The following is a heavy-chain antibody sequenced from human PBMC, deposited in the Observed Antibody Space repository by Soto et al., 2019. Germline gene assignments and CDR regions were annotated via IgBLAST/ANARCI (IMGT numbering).Heavy chain of an antibody. D-gene: IGHD6-13*01. J-gene: IGHJ6*02. CDR1: GGSISSGGYY. CDR3: ARVWLGIAAAGTFYYYGMDV. CDR2: IYYSGST. Sequence: SETLSLTCTVSGGSISSGGYYWSWIRQHPGKGLEWIGYIYYSGSTYYNPSLKSRVTISVDTSKNQFSLGLSSVTAADTAVYYCARVWLGIAAAGTFYYYGMDVWGQGTTVTVSS. V-gene: IGHV4-31*03.